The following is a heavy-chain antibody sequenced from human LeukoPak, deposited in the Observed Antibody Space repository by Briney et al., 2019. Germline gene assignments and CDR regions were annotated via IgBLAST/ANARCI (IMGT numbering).Heavy chain of an antibody. D-gene: IGHD4-17*01. CDR1: GYSFTSYW. CDR3: ARLDPPLDDYGDYGYFDY. CDR2: IYPGDSDT. V-gene: IGHV5-51*01. Sequence: GESLKISCKGSGYSFTSYWIGWVRQMPGKGLEWMGIIYPGDSDTRYSPSFQGQVTISADKSISTAYLQWSSLKASDTAMYHCARLDPPLDDYGDYGYFDYWGQGTLVTVSS. J-gene: IGHJ4*02.